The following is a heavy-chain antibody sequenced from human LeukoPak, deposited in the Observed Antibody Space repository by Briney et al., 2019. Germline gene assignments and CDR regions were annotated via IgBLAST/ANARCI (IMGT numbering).Heavy chain of an antibody. V-gene: IGHV3-30-3*01. D-gene: IGHD3-10*01. CDR3: ARGTGIRGVKSHFDY. Sequence: GGSLRLSCAASGFTFSNYAMHWVRQAPGEGLEWVAVISNDGVNKYYADSVKGRFTMSRDNSNNALDLRMNSLRPEDTAVYYCARGTGIRGVKSHFDYWGQGRLVTVSS. CDR2: ISNDGVNK. J-gene: IGHJ4*02. CDR1: GFTFSNYA.